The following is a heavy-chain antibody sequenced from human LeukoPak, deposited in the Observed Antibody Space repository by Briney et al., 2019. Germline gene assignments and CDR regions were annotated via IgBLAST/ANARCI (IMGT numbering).Heavy chain of an antibody. D-gene: IGHD3-22*01. V-gene: IGHV3-15*01. Sequence: PGGSLRLSCAVSGFTLSYSAMSWVRQAPGKGLEWVGRIKSKTDGGTTDYAAPVKGRFTISRDDSKNTLYLQMNSLKTEDTAVYYCTTEYYYDRTRVDYWGQGTLVTVSS. J-gene: IGHJ4*02. CDR1: GFTLSYSA. CDR3: TTEYYYDRTRVDY. CDR2: IKSKTDGGTT.